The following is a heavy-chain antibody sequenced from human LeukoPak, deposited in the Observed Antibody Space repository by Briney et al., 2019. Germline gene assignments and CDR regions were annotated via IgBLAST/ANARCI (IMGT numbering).Heavy chain of an antibody. J-gene: IGHJ4*02. CDR2: ISWNSGNI. CDR1: GFTFDDYA. Sequence: GGSLRLSCAASGFTFDDYAMHWVRQAPGKGLEWVSGISWNSGNIDYADSVKGRFTISRDNAKNSLYLQMSSLRGADTALYYCVKGFYYDSSGYYDYWGQGTLVTVSS. CDR3: VKGFYYDSSGYYDY. V-gene: IGHV3-9*01. D-gene: IGHD3-22*01.